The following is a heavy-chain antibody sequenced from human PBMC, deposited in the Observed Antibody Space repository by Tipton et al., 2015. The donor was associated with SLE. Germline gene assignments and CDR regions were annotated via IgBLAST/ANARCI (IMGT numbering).Heavy chain of an antibody. CDR1: GFTFSSYA. V-gene: IGHV3-30*04. CDR2: ISYDGSNK. CDR3: ARVLGSYYGMDV. J-gene: IGHJ6*02. Sequence: QLVQSGGDVVQPGRSLRLSCAASGFTFSSYAMHWVRQAPGKGLEWVAVISYDGSNKYYADSVKGRFTISRDNSKNTLYLQMNSLRAEDTAVYYCARVLGSYYGMDVWGQGTTVTVSS.